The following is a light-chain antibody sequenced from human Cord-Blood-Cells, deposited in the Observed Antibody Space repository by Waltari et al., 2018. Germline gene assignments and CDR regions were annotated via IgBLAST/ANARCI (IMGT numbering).Light chain of an antibody. Sequence: QSAVTQPPSTPGSPGPSVPIACPGTSTHVARSNSFPWYQQHPGKAPKLIIYEVITRPSGVPDRFSGSKSGNTASLTVSGRQAEDEADYYCSSYAGSNNYVFGTGTKVTVL. J-gene: IGLJ1*01. CDR3: SSYAGSNNYV. V-gene: IGLV2-8*01. CDR2: EVI. CDR1: STHVARSNS.